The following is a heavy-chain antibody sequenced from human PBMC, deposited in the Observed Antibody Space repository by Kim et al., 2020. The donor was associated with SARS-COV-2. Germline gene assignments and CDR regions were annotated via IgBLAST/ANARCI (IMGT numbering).Heavy chain of an antibody. CDR1: GFTFSSYG. CDR2: IWYDGSKK. V-gene: IGHV3-33*01. Sequence: GGSLRLSCAASGFTFSSYGMHWVRQAPGKGLEWVAVIWYDGSKKYYADSVKGRFTISRDNSKNTLYLQMNSLRAEDTAVYYCASEYYYGSGSYPYYFDYWGQGTLVTVSS. J-gene: IGHJ4*02. D-gene: IGHD3-10*01. CDR3: ASEYYYGSGSYPYYFDY.